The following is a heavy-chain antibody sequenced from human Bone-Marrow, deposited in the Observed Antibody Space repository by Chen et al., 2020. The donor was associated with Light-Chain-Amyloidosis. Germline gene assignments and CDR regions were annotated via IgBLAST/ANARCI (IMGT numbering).Heavy chain of an antibody. CDR3: AQLYSYGRPFKH. D-gene: IGHD5-18*01. CDR1: GFVLTTYG. J-gene: IGHJ4*02. Sequence: VRLVESGGGVVRSGGSLRLSCTVSGFVLTTYGFQWVRQAPGKGLEWVSFVRFDGSDKYYADSVKGRFTISRDDSKNTLXXXMNSLRPEDTAVYYCAQLYSYGRPFKHWGQGTLVSVSS. CDR2: VRFDGSDK. V-gene: IGHV3-30*02.